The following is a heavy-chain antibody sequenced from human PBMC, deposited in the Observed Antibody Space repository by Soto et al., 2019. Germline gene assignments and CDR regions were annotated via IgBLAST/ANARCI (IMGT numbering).Heavy chain of an antibody. D-gene: IGHD6-13*01. V-gene: IGHV1-8*01. J-gene: IGHJ4*02. CDR2: MNPNSGNT. Sequence: ASVKVSCKASGYTFTSFEINWVRQAAGQGLEWMGWMNPNSGNTGYTQKFQGRVTMTRNTSINTAYLELTGLTSDDTAVYYCARALSLIAGTASGYWGQGTLVTVSS. CDR3: ARALSLIAGTASGY. CDR1: GYTFTSFE.